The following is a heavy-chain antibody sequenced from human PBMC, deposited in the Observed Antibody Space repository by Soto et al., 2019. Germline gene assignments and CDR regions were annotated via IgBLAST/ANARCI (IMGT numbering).Heavy chain of an antibody. CDR2: IYYSGST. Sequence: SETLSLTCTVSGGSISSYYWSWIRQPPGKGLEWIGYIYYSGSTNYNPSLKSRVTISVDTSKNQFSLKLSSVTAADTAVYYRARQMYYYDSSGYSPFDYWGQGTLVTVSS. D-gene: IGHD3-22*01. CDR3: ARQMYYYDSSGYSPFDY. CDR1: GGSISSYY. V-gene: IGHV4-59*01. J-gene: IGHJ4*02.